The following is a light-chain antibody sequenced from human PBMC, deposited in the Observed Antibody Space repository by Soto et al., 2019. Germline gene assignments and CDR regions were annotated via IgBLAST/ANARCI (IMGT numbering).Light chain of an antibody. V-gene: IGKV1-5*03. CDR1: QSIDRS. CDR3: QQFDTTSRT. CDR2: KAS. J-gene: IGKJ1*01. Sequence: DIQMTQSPSTLSASLGDTVTISCRASQSIDRSLAWYQHKPATAPKLLIYKASDLQRGVPSRFSGSGSGTEFTLTISRLQPDDLATYYCQQFDTTSRTFGQGTKVEIK.